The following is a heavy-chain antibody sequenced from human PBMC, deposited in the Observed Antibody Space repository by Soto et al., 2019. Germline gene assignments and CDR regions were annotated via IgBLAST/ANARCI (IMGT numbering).Heavy chain of an antibody. V-gene: IGHV3-33*01. CDR1: GFTFSSYG. D-gene: IGHD5-18*01. Sequence: QVQLVESGGGVVQPGRSLRLSCAASGFTFSSYGMHWVRQAPGKGLEWVAVIWYDGSNKYYADSVKGRFTISRDNSKNTLYRQMNSLRAEDTAVYYWARDLNTAMALSSYYYYYYMDVWGKGTTATVSS. J-gene: IGHJ6*03. CDR3: ARDLNTAMALSSYYYYYYMDV. CDR2: IWYDGSNK.